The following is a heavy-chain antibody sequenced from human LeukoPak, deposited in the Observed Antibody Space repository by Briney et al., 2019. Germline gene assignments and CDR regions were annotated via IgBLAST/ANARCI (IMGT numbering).Heavy chain of an antibody. J-gene: IGHJ4*02. CDR1: GYTFTSYY. CDR3: ARGRSPYGGVYYFDY. Sequence: ASVKVSCKASGYTFTSYYMHWVRQAPGQGLEWMGVINPSGGSTSYVQKFQGRVTMTRDTSTSTVYMELSSLRFEDTAVYYCARGRSPYGGVYYFDYWGQGTLVTVSS. D-gene: IGHD4-23*01. V-gene: IGHV1-46*01. CDR2: INPSGGST.